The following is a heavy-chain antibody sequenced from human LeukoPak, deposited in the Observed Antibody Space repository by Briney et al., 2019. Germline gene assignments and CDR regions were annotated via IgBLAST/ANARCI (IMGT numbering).Heavy chain of an antibody. CDR2: IYSGGST. J-gene: IGHJ4*02. CDR1: GFTVSSNY. V-gene: IGHV3-53*01. Sequence: PGGSLRPSCAASGFTVSSNYMSWVRKAPGKGREWVSVIYSGGSTYYADSVKGRFTISRDNSKNTLYLQMNSLRAEDTAVYYCARGGSKDDYWGQGTLVTVSS. D-gene: IGHD2-2*01. CDR3: ARGGSKDDY.